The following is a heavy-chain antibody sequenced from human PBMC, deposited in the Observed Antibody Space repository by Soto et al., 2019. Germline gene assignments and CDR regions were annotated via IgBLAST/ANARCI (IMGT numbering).Heavy chain of an antibody. D-gene: IGHD3-9*01. CDR3: ATRYYDILTGHDAFDI. CDR1: GYTFTSYD. V-gene: IGHV1-8*01. CDR2: MNPNSGNT. J-gene: IGHJ3*02. Sequence: ASVKVSCKASGYTFTSYDINWVRQATGQGLEWMGWMNPNSGNTGYAQKFQGRVTMTRNTFISTAYMELSSLRSEDTAVYYCATRYYDILTGHDAFDIWGQGTMVTVSS.